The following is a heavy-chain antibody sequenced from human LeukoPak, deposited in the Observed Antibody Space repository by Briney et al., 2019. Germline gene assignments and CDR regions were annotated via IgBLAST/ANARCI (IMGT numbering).Heavy chain of an antibody. Sequence: ASVKVSCKASGYTFTSYAMNWVRQAPGQGLEWRGWINTNTGNPTYAQGFTGRVVFSLDTSVSTAYLQISSLKAEDTAVYYCARERGFGELLGLDYWGQGTLVTVSS. D-gene: IGHD3-10*01. V-gene: IGHV7-4-1*02. J-gene: IGHJ4*02. CDR1: GYTFTSYA. CDR3: ARERGFGELLGLDY. CDR2: INTNTGNP.